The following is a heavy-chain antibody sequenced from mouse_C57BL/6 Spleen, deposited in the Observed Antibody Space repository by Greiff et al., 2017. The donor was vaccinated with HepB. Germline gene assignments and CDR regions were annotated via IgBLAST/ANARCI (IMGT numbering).Heavy chain of an antibody. Sequence: VQLQESGPELVKPGASVKISCKASGYAFSSSWMNWVKQRPGKGLEWIGRIYPGDGDTNYNGKFKGKATLTADKSSSTAYMQLSSLTSEDSAVYFCAKNPFITTVAYFDYWGQGTTLTVSS. CDR3: AKNPFITTVAYFDY. V-gene: IGHV1-82*01. CDR1: GYAFSSSW. D-gene: IGHD1-1*01. CDR2: IYPGDGDT. J-gene: IGHJ2*01.